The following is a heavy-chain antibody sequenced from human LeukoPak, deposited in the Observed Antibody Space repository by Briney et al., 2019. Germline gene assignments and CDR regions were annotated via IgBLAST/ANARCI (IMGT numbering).Heavy chain of an antibody. CDR3: ASGDSSGYYSHGGAFDI. D-gene: IGHD3-22*01. Sequence: GGSLSLSCAASGFIFSIYAMSWVRQVPGKGLEWVSAITGSGGSTYYADSVRGRFTISRDNSKNTLYLQMNSLRAEDTAVYYCASGDSSGYYSHGGAFDIWGQGTMVTASS. V-gene: IGHV3-23*01. CDR2: ITGSGGST. J-gene: IGHJ3*02. CDR1: GFIFSIYA.